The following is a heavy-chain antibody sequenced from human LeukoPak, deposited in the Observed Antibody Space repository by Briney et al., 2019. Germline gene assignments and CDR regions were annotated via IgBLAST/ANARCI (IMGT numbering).Heavy chain of an antibody. J-gene: IGHJ4*02. CDR2: IRYDGSNK. CDR3: AKDRRVPAAMSFDY. V-gene: IGHV3-30*02. CDR1: GFTFSSYG. D-gene: IGHD2-2*01. Sequence: PGGSLRLSCAASGFTFSSYGMHWVRQAPGKGLERVAFIRYDGSNKYYADSVKGRFTISRDNSKNTLYLQMNSLRAEDTAVYYCAKDRRVPAAMSFDYWGQGTLVTVSS.